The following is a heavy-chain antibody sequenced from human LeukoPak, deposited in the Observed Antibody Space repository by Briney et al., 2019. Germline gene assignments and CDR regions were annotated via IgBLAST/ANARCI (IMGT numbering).Heavy chain of an antibody. V-gene: IGHV3-48*03. CDR1: ELTSRSYE. D-gene: IGHD7-27*01. Sequence: GGPLKPSFPPLELTSRSYEINRAGQAPGKGLEWLSYISSGGSTRYYADSVKGRFTISRDNAKNSLYLQMNSLRAEDTAVYYCARDTWVDYWGQGTLVTVSS. J-gene: IGHJ4*02. CDR2: ISSGGSTR. CDR3: ARDTWVDY.